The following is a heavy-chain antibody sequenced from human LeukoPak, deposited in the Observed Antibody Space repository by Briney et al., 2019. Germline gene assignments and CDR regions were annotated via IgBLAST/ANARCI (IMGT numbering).Heavy chain of an antibody. CDR1: GYTFTSYY. CDR2: INPSSGST. CDR3: ARDDYGGNSHDAFDI. V-gene: IGHV1-46*01. J-gene: IGHJ3*02. D-gene: IGHD4-23*01. Sequence: APVKVSCKASGYTFTSYYIHWVRQAPGQGLEWMGIINPSSGSTSYAQKFQGRVTMTRDTSTSTVYMELSSLGSEDTAVYYCARDDYGGNSHDAFDIWGQGTMVPVSS.